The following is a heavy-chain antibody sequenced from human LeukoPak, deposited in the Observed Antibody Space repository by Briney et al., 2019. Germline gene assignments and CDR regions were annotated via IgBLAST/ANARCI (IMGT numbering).Heavy chain of an antibody. CDR1: GGSISSSSYY. Sequence: SETLSLTCTVSGGSISSSSYYWGWIRQPPGKGLEWIGSIYYSGSTYYNPPLKSRVTISVDTSKNQFSLKVSSVTAADTAVYYCARTYSYCSGGSCYRSPFDYWGQGTLVTVSS. CDR3: ARTYSYCSGGSCYRSPFDY. D-gene: IGHD2-15*01. J-gene: IGHJ4*02. V-gene: IGHV4-39*07. CDR2: IYYSGST.